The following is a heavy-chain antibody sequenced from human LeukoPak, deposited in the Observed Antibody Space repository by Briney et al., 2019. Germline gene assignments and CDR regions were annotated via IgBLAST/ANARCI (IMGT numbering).Heavy chain of an antibody. CDR2: ISTYHGTT. V-gene: IGHV1-18*04. D-gene: IGHD3-10*01. CDR1: GYSFTTYG. CDR3: ARGGREYVLLWFGELQN. J-gene: IGHJ4*02. Sequence: ASVKVSCKASGYSFTTYGISWVRQAPGQGLEWMGWISTYHGTTNYAQKFQDRVTMTTDTSTSTAYMELRSLRSDDTAVYYCARGGREYVLLWFGELQNWGQGTLVTVSS.